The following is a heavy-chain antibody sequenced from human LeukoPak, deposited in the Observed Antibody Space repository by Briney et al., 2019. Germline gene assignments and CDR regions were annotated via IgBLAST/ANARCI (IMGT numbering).Heavy chain of an antibody. D-gene: IGHD2-21*02. CDR1: GFTFSIYS. CDR2: LSSSGMYI. CDR3: AKDLIVVVTASPDY. J-gene: IGHJ4*02. V-gene: IGHV3-21*04. Sequence: PGGSLRLSCAASGFTFSIYSMNWVRQAPGKGLEWVSSLSSSGMYIYYADSVKGRFTISRDNSKNTLYLQMNSLRAEDTAVYYCAKDLIVVVTASPDYWGQGTLVTVSS.